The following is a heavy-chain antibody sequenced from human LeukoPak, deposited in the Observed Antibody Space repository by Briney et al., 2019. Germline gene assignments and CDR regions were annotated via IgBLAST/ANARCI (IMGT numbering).Heavy chain of an antibody. J-gene: IGHJ4*02. D-gene: IGHD4-23*01. V-gene: IGHV3-30*02. CDR1: GFTFSSYG. CDR2: IRYDGSNK. Sequence: SXAASGFTFSSYGMHWVRQAPGKGLEWVAFIRYDGSNKYYADSVKGRFTISRDNSKNTLYLQINSLRAEDTAVYYCESGNSRRVDYWGQGTLVTVSS. CDR3: ESGNSRRVDY.